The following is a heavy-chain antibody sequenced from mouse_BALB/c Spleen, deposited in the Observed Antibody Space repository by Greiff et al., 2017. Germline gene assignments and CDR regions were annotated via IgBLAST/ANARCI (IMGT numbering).Heavy chain of an antibody. J-gene: IGHJ2*01. D-gene: IGHD1-1*01. CDR3: ARELLRYFDY. Sequence: VQLQQPGAELVKPGTSVKLSCKASGYNFTSYWINWVKLRPGQGLEWIGDIYPGSGSTNYNEKFKSKATLTVDSSSSTAYMQLSSLASEDSALYYCARELLRYFDYWGQGTTLTVSS. CDR1: GYNFTSYW. CDR2: IYPGSGST. V-gene: IGHV1-55*01.